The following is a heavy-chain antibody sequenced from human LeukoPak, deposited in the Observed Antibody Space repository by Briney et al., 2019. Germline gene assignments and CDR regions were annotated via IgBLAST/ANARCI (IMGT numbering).Heavy chain of an antibody. J-gene: IGHJ4*02. Sequence: PGGSLRLSCAASGFIFSTYEMNWVRQAPGKGLEWISYISSSGTTIYYADSVKGRFTISRDNAKNSLFLQMNSLRAEDTAICYCAKEAALRDWGQGTLVTVSS. CDR1: GFIFSTYE. CDR3: AKEAALRD. D-gene: IGHD2-15*01. V-gene: IGHV3-48*03. CDR2: ISSSGTTI.